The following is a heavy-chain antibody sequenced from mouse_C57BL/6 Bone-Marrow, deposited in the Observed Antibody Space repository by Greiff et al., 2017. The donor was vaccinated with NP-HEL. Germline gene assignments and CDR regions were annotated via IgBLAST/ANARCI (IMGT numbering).Heavy chain of an antibody. J-gene: IGHJ2*01. CDR2: MYARDGST. CDR3: ARGGLLDY. D-gene: IGHD2-4*01. V-gene: IGHV1-78*01. CDR1: GDNGKEQK. Sequence: QVQLQQSDAELVKPGASVKRTGKVEGDNGKEQKSEGRKKRKEQGGEGMGEMYARDGSTKYNEKFKGKATLTADKSSSTAYMQLNSLTSEDSAVYFCARGGLLDYWGQGTTLTVSS.